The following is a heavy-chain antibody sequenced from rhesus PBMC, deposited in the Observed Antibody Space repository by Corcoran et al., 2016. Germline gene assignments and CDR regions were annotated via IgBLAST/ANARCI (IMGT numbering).Heavy chain of an antibody. J-gene: IGHJ6*01. CDR3: ATRPNYYDSGYDYGLDS. D-gene: IGHD3-28*01. CDR1: GYTFTDYY. Sequence: EVQLVQSGAEVKKPGASVKLSCKASGYTFTDYYLHWVRQAPGKGLEWMGRVDPEDGEADYAQKFQDRVTITADTSTDTAYMELSSLRSEDTAMYYCATRPNYYDSGYDYGLDSWGQGVVVTVSS. CDR2: VDPEDGEA. V-gene: IGHV1-111*02.